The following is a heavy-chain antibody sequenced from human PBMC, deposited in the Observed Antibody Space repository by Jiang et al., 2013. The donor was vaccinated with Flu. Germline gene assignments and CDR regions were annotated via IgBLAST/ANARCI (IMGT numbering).Heavy chain of an antibody. CDR3: ARGHVESNGYYYFDY. J-gene: IGHJ4*02. CDR1: GFTFSSYA. Sequence: PGGSLRLSCAASGFTFSSYAMNWVRQAPGKGLEWVSSVSGSGGNTYYSDSVKGRFTISRDNSKNTLYLQMNSLRAEDTAVYYCARGHVESNGYYYFDYWGQGTLVTVSS. D-gene: IGHD5-24*01. V-gene: IGHV3-23*01. CDR2: VSGSGGNT.